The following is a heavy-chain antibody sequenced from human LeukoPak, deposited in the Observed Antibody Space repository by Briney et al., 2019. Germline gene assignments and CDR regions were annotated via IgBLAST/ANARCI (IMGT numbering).Heavy chain of an antibody. Sequence: ASVKVSCKASGYTFTGYYMHWVRQAPGQGLEWMGWISAYNGNTNYAQKLQGRVTMTTDTSTSTAYMELRSLRSDDTAVYYCARDAQQWLVKNYFDPWGQGTLVTVSS. D-gene: IGHD6-19*01. CDR1: GYTFTGYY. CDR3: ARDAQQWLVKNYFDP. V-gene: IGHV1-18*04. CDR2: ISAYNGNT. J-gene: IGHJ5*02.